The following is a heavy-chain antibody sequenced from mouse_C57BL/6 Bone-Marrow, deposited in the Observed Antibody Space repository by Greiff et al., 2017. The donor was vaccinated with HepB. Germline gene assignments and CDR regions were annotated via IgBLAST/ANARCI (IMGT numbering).Heavy chain of an antibody. CDR3: ARGAY. J-gene: IGHJ3*01. CDR1: GYAFSSSW. V-gene: IGHV1-80*01. CDR2: IYPGDGDT. Sequence: QVQLKQSGPELVKPGASVKISCKASGYAFSSSWMNWVKQRPGKGLEWIGRIYPGDGDTKYNGKFKGKATLTADKSSSTAYMQLSSLTSEDSAVYFCARGAYWGQGTMVTVSA.